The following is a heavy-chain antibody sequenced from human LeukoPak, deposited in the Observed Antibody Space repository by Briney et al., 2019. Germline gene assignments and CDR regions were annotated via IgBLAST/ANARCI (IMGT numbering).Heavy chain of an antibody. V-gene: IGHV1-18*01. CDR2: ISAYNGNT. CDR1: GYTFTSYG. Sequence: ASVKVSCKASGYTFTSYGISWVRQAPGQGLEWMGWISAYNGNTNYAQKLQGRVTMTTDTSTSTAYMELRSLRSDDTAVYYCARYSSSQYYYYYYGMDVWAKGPRSPSP. J-gene: IGHJ6*02. D-gene: IGHD6-13*01. CDR3: ARYSSSQYYYYYYGMDV.